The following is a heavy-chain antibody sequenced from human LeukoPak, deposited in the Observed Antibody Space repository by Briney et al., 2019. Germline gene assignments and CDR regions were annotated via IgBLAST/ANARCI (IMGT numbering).Heavy chain of an antibody. CDR1: GYTFTSYY. CDR3: ARSGVILTGYSAYDY. V-gene: IGHV1-46*01. J-gene: IGHJ4*02. CDR2: INPSGGST. Sequence: ASVKVSCKASGYTFTSYYMHWVRQAPGQGLEWMGIINPSGGSTSYAQKFQGRVTMTRDTSTSTVYMELSSLRSEDTAVYYCARSGVILTGYSAYDYWGQGTLATVSS. D-gene: IGHD3-9*01.